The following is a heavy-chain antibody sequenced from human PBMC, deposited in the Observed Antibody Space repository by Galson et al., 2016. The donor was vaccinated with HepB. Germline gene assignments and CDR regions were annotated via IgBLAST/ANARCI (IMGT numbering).Heavy chain of an antibody. Sequence: SETLSLTCAIYGGSLSDYFWTWIRQPPGKGLEWIGEVNHTAETHHNPSLKSRVTISLDTSKKQFSLELSSVTAADTAVYYCAPGGDSPGYWGQGTLVTVSS. J-gene: IGHJ4*02. D-gene: IGHD3-16*01. CDR1: GGSLSDYF. CDR2: VNHTAET. V-gene: IGHV4-34*01. CDR3: APGGDSPGY.